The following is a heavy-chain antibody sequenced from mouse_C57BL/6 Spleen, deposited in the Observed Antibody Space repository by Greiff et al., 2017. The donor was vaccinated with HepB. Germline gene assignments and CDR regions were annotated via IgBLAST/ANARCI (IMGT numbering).Heavy chain of an antibody. CDR1: GFTFSDYG. CDR2: ISSGSSTI. CDR3: ARATYYYGSSYYYAMDY. D-gene: IGHD1-1*01. Sequence: EVKLVESGGGLVKPGGSLKLSCAASGFTFSDYGMHWVRQAPEKGLEWVAYISSGSSTIYYADTVKGRFTISRDNAKNTLFLQMTSLRSEDTAMYYCARATYYYGSSYYYAMDYWGQGTSVTVSS. V-gene: IGHV5-17*01. J-gene: IGHJ4*01.